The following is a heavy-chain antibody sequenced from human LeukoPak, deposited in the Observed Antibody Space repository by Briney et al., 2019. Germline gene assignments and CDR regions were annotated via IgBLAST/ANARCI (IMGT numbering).Heavy chain of an antibody. CDR1: GGSISSGIYY. D-gene: IGHD3-22*01. J-gene: IGHJ3*02. Sequence: PSETLSLTCTVSGGSISSGIYYWSWIRQHPGKGLEWIGYIYYSGSTFYNPSLKSRLTISVDTSKSQLSLKLSSVTAADTAVYYCARRDSSGFDAFDIWGQGTMVTVSS. CDR3: ARRDSSGFDAFDI. CDR2: IYYSGST. V-gene: IGHV4-31*03.